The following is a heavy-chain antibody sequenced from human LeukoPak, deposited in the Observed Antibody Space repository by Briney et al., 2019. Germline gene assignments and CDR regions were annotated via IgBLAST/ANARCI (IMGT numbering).Heavy chain of an antibody. CDR1: GYTFTGYY. Sequence: ASVKVSCKASGYTFTGYYMHWVRQAPGQGLEWMGRINPNSGGTNYAQKFQGRVTMTRDTSISTVYMELSSLRSEDTAVYYCASVYKYGMDVWGQGTTVIVSS. V-gene: IGHV1-2*06. J-gene: IGHJ6*02. CDR3: ASVYKYGMDV. CDR2: INPNSGGT.